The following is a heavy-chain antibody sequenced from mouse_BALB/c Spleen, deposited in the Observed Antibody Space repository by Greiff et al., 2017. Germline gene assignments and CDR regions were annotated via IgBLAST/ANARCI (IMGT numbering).Heavy chain of an antibody. V-gene: IGHV1S81*02. CDR3: THYYGSSAWFAY. D-gene: IGHD1-1*01. CDR2: INPSNGRT. Sequence: QVQLKQPGAELVKPGASVKLSCKASGYTFTSYWMHWVKQRPGQGLEWIGEINPSNGRTNYNEKFKSKATLTVDKSSSTAYMQLSSLTSEDSAVYYCTHYYGSSAWFAYWGQGTLVTVSA. CDR1: GYTFTSYW. J-gene: IGHJ3*01.